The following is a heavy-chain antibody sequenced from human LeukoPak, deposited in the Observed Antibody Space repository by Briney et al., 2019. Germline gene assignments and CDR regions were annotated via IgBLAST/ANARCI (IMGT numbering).Heavy chain of an antibody. V-gene: IGHV4-59*11. CDR3: ARGAAMGY. CDR1: GGSLSGHY. Sequence: PSETLSLTCTVSGGSLSGHYWNWIRQSPGQGLEWVAYVYYRGTIDSNPSLKSRVTIAADTSKNQFSLNLTSVTAADTAMYYCARGAAMGYWGQGTLVTVSS. J-gene: IGHJ4*02. CDR2: VYYRGTI. D-gene: IGHD5-18*01.